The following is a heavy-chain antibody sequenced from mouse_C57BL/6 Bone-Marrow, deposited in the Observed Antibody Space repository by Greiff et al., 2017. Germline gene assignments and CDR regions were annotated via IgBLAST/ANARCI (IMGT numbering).Heavy chain of an antibody. CDR3: TRVYYSNFYYAMDY. D-gene: IGHD2-5*01. CDR1: GFTFSDAW. J-gene: IGHJ4*01. CDR2: IRNKANNHAT. Sequence: VMLVESGGGLVQPGGSMKLSCAASGFTFSDAWMDWVRQSPEKGLEWVAEIRNKANNHATYYAESVKGRFTISRDDSKSSVYLQMNSLRAEDTGIYYCTRVYYSNFYYAMDYWGQGTSVTVSS. V-gene: IGHV6-6*01.